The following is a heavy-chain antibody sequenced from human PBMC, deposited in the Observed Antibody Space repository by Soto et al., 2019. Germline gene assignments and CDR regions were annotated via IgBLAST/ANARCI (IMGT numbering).Heavy chain of an antibody. J-gene: IGHJ4*02. Sequence: QLLESGPGLVKPSETLSLTCTVSGGSISSSSYYWGWIRQPPGKGLEWIGSIYYSGSTYYNPSLKSRVTISVDTSKNQFSLKLSSVTAADTAVYYCAPNRHYYGSGSYFDYWGQGTLVTVSS. CDR1: GGSISSSSYY. V-gene: IGHV4-39*01. D-gene: IGHD3-10*01. CDR2: IYYSGST. CDR3: APNRHYYGSGSYFDY.